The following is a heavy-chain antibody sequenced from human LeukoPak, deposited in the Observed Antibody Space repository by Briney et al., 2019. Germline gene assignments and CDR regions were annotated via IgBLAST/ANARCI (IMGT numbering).Heavy chain of an antibody. V-gene: IGHV1-46*01. CDR1: GYTFTSYY. CDR3: AGIVGAMVYNWFDP. D-gene: IGHD1-26*01. Sequence: GASVKVSCKASGYTFTSYYMHWVRQAPGQGLEWMGIINPSGGSTSYAQKLQGRVTMTTDTSTSTAYMELRSLRSDDTAVYYCAGIVGAMVYNWFDPGAREPWSPSPQ. J-gene: IGHJ5*02. CDR2: INPSGGST.